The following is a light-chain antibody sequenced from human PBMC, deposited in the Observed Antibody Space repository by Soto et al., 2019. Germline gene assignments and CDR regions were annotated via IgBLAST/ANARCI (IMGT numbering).Light chain of an antibody. Sequence: EIVLTQSPGTLSLSPGERATRSCRAGQSVTSNYLAWYQQKPGQAPRLLIYAASRRAPGIPDRFSASGSGTDFTLTISRLEPEDFAVYFCQQYGTSPPWTFGQGTKVDI. CDR3: QQYGTSPPWT. CDR2: AAS. CDR1: QSVTSNY. V-gene: IGKV3-20*01. J-gene: IGKJ1*01.